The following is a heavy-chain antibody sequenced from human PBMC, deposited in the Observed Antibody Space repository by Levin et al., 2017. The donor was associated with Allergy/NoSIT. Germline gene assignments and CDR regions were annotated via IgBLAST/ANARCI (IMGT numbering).Heavy chain of an antibody. D-gene: IGHD1-26*01. CDR3: AKESSKNGRTAAFDI. CDR2: ISYDGSNK. CDR1: GFTFSTYG. V-gene: IGHV3-30*18. J-gene: IGHJ3*02. Sequence: GGSLRLSCEVSGFTFSTYGMHWVRQAPGKGLEWVALISYDGSNKYYVDSVKGRFTISRDNSKNTLYLQMNSLRAEDTAVYYCAKESSKNGRTAAFDIWGQGTMVTVSS.